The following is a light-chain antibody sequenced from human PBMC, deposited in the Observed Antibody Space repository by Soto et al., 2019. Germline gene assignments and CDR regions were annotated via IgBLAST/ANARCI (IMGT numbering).Light chain of an antibody. CDR3: SSFTSNRIYV. Sequence: QSVLTQPTSVSGSPGQSITISCTGNHNDIGTYDYVSWYQQHPGRAPRLLIHGVTTQPSGISGRFSASKSGLTASLTISGLQPEDEADYYCSSFTSNRIYVFGPGTKLTVL. V-gene: IGLV2-14*03. CDR2: GVT. CDR1: HNDIGTYDY. J-gene: IGLJ1*01.